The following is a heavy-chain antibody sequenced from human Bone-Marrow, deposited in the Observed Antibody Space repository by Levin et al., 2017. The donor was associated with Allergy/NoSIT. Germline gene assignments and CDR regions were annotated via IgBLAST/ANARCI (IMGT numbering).Heavy chain of an antibody. J-gene: IGHJ4*02. D-gene: IGHD3-9*01. CDR1: GHNFRGDH. Sequence: ASVKVSCKAPGHNFRGDHIIWVRQATGNGLEWMGTMSPNGGHTVFAQKFQGRVTMTSNISISTVYMELSSLGSDDTAVYYCAREYYDLVTGYFRSDDWGQGTLVAVSS. CDR2: MSPNGGHT. V-gene: IGHV1-8*02. CDR3: AREYYDLVTGYFRSDD.